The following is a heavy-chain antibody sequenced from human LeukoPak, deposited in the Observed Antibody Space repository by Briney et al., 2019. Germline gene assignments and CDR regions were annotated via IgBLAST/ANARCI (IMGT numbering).Heavy chain of an antibody. V-gene: IGHV3-7*03. CDR1: EFTFGRYW. CDR3: ARDTSPYCGDDCYFDAFDL. D-gene: IGHD2-21*02. CDR2: INQDGRKE. J-gene: IGHJ3*01. Sequence: GGSLRFSCVASEFTFGRYWMTWVRQAPGKGLEWVANINQDGRKEHYVDSVKGRFTISRDNAKNFLYLQMNSLRAEDTAVYFCARDTSPYCGDDCYFDAFDLWGQGTMVTVSS.